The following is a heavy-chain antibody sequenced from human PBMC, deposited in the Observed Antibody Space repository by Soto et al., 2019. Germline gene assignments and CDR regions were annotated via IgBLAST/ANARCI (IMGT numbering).Heavy chain of an antibody. V-gene: IGHV3-23*01. D-gene: IGHD6-19*01. CDR1: GFTFSNFA. CDR3: AKGKTSGWYYFDY. CDR2: ISASGRDI. J-gene: IGHJ4*02. Sequence: PGGSLRLSXGASGFTFSNFAMSWVCQAPGRGLEWVSGISASGRDIHYADSVKDRFTVSRDNSKNTLYLQMNSLRAEDTAIYYCAKGKTSGWYYFDYWGQGALVTVSS.